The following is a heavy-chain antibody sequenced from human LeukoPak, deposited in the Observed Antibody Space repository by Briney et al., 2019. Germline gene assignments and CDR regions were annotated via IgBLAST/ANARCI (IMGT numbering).Heavy chain of an antibody. CDR1: GFTFSNHW. CDR2: ISKDGSTS. CDR3: ARDYYMGIVDQ. J-gene: IGHJ5*02. V-gene: IGHV3-74*01. D-gene: IGHD3-22*01. Sequence: GGSLRLSCEASGFTFSNHWMHWVRQAPGKGLVWVSVISKDGSTSIYADSVRGRLTISRDNAKNTLYLQMNSLRVEDTSVYCCARDYYMGIVDQWGQGTRVTVSS.